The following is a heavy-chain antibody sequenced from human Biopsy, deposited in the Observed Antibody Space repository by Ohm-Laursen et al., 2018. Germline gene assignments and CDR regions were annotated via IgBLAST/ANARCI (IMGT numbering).Heavy chain of an antibody. CDR2: INPNNDNT. J-gene: IGHJ4*02. Sequence: GASVKVSCNASGYTFTSYYLHWVRQAPGQGLEWMGRINPNNDNTAYAQKFQGRIIMTKDTSTSTVYMDLSSLTFDDSAVYYCARGPRGLVVITTTALYFDYWGQGNLVTVSS. CDR1: GYTFTSYY. CDR3: ARGPRGLVVITTTALYFDY. V-gene: IGHV1-46*01. D-gene: IGHD3-22*01.